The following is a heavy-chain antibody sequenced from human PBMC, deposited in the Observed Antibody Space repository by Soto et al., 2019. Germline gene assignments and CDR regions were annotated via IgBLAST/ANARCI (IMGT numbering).Heavy chain of an antibody. CDR1: GFTFSSYG. CDR2: ISSSSSTI. CDR3: ASDPAGSGDDAFDI. V-gene: IGHV3-48*04. Sequence: GGSLRLSCAASGFTFSSYGMHWVRQAPGKGLEWVSYISSSSSTIYYADSVKGRFTISRDNAKNSLYLQMNSLRAEDTAVYYCASDPAGSGDDAFDIWGQGTMVTVSS. J-gene: IGHJ3*02. D-gene: IGHD3-3*01.